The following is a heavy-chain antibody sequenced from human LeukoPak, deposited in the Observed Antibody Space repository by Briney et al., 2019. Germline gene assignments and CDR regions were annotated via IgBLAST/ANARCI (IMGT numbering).Heavy chain of an antibody. V-gene: IGHV4-59*08. CDR2: IYYSGST. Sequence: SETLSLTCTVSGGSISSYYWSWIRQPPGKGLEWIGNIYYSGSTNYNPSLKSRVTISVDTSKNQFSLKLSSVTAADTAVYYCARHQLLRYFDWLLGGHDAFDIWGQGTMVTVSS. J-gene: IGHJ3*02. CDR3: ARHQLLRYFDWLLGGHDAFDI. CDR1: GGSISSYY. D-gene: IGHD3-9*01.